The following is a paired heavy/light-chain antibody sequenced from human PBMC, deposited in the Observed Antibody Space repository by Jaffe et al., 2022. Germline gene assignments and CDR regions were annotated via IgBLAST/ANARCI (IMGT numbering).Light chain of an antibody. V-gene: IGKV1-5*03. CDR3: QQYNTYPYT. J-gene: IGKJ2*01. CDR2: KAS. Sequence: DIQMTQSPSTLSASVGDRVTITCRARQSISPWLAWYQQKPGQAPKLLIYKASSLESGVPSRFSGSGSGTEFTLTISSLQPDDYATYYCQQYNTYPYTFGQGTKLEIK. CDR1: QSISPW.
Heavy chain of an antibody. CDR2: IGYDGVAT. Sequence: EVHLVESGGGLVQPGGSLRLSCAASGFSFSTYVMHWVRQAPGKGLEYVSAIGYDGVATYYASSVKGRFTISRDNSKNTLYLQMGSLRAEDMAVYYCTRDHGSGTYGIRFHLDVWGNGTTVTVSS. J-gene: IGHJ6*04. D-gene: IGHD3-10*01. CDR1: GFSFSTYV. V-gene: IGHV3-64*01. CDR3: TRDHGSGTYGIRFHLDV.